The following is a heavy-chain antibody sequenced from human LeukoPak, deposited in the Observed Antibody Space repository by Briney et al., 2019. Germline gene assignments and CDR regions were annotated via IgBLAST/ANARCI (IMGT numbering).Heavy chain of an antibody. V-gene: IGHV3-53*01. CDR2: IYSGGNT. CDR3: ARDQYYYDSSGDFDY. Sequence: GGSLRLSCAASGFIVSSNYMSWVRQAPGKGLEWVSVIYSGGNTYYADSVKGRFTISRDNAKNSLYLQMNSLRAEDTAVYYCARDQYYYDSSGDFDYWGQGTLVTVSS. D-gene: IGHD3-22*01. J-gene: IGHJ4*02. CDR1: GFIVSSNY.